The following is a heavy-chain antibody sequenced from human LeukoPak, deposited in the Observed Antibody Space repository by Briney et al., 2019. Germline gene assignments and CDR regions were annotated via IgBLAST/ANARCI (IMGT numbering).Heavy chain of an antibody. V-gene: IGHV3-7*04. J-gene: IGHJ4*02. D-gene: IGHD1-26*01. CDR3: AKDRERPSQFDY. CDR2: IKQDGSEK. CDR1: GFTFSTYG. Sequence: GGPLRLSCAASGFTFSTYGMHWVRQAPGKGLEWVANIKQDGSEKYCVDSVKGRFTISRDNAKNSLYLQMNSLRAEDTAVYYCAKDRERPSQFDYWGQGTLVTVSS.